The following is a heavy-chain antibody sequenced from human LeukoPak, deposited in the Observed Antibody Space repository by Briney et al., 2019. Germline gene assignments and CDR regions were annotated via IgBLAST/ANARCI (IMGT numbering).Heavy chain of an antibody. CDR3: AKDTPSFYYYGMDV. V-gene: IGHV3-30*18. CDR1: GFTFSSYG. Sequence: GGSLRLSCAASGFTFSSYGMHWVRQAPGKGLEWVAVISYDGSNKYYADSVKGRFTISRDNSKNTLYLQMNSLRAEDTAVYYCAKDTPSFYYYGMDVWGQGTTVTVSS. J-gene: IGHJ6*02. D-gene: IGHD2-15*01. CDR2: ISYDGSNK.